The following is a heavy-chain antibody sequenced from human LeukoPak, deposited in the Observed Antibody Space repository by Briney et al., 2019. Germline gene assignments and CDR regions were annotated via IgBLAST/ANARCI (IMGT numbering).Heavy chain of an antibody. CDR2: IYYSGRT. V-gene: IGHV4-39*01. Sequence: SETLSLTCTVSGGSISSSSYYWGWIRQPPGKGLEWIGSIYYSGRTYYNPSLKSRVTISVDTSKNQFSLKLSSVTAADTAVYYCAREAYSSSWLDYWGQGTLVTVSS. J-gene: IGHJ4*02. D-gene: IGHD6-13*01. CDR3: AREAYSSSWLDY. CDR1: GGSISSSSYY.